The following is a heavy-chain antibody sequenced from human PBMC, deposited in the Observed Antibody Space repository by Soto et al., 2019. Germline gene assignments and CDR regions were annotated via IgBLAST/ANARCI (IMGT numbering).Heavy chain of an antibody. Sequence: ASVKVSWKASGYTFTTYDINWVRQPPGQGLEWLGWMDPNSGSTGYAQNFQGRITMTRNIYRNTAPMELSSLQSEDTAVYYCARERKFDFWRKGLDVWGQGTTVTVSS. CDR1: GYTFTTYD. CDR2: MDPNSGST. CDR3: ARERKFDFWRKGLDV. V-gene: IGHV1-8*01. D-gene: IGHD3-3*01. J-gene: IGHJ6*02.